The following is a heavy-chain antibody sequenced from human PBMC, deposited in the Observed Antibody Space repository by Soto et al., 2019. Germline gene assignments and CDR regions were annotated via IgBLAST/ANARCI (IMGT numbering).Heavy chain of an antibody. Sequence: SVKVSCKASGDSFSSYGINWVRQAPGQGLEWMGWIIPIFGTTNYAQKFQGRVTITADESTSTAYMELSSLRSEDTAVYYCAWRLYPDILTGYNGWGQGTLVTVSS. J-gene: IGHJ4*02. CDR3: AWRLYPDILTGYNG. D-gene: IGHD3-9*01. CDR1: GDSFSSYG. V-gene: IGHV1-69*13. CDR2: IIPIFGTT.